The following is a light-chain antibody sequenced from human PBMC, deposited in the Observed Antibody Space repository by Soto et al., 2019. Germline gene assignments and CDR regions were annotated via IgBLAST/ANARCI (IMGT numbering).Light chain of an antibody. V-gene: IGLV2-14*03. J-gene: IGLJ1*01. Sequence: QSALTQPASVSGSPGQSITISCAGTSSDVGCYNYFSWYQHHPGKSSKLLIYDVSNRPSGVSNRLSGSKSGNTASLSISGFQPEDEADYYCCSYRTSNTRQIVCGTGTKVTVL. CDR1: SSDVGCYNY. CDR3: CSYRTSNTRQIV. CDR2: DVS.